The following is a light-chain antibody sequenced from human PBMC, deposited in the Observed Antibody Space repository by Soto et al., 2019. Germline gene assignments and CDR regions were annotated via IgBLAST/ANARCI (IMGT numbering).Light chain of an antibody. V-gene: IGKV1-5*01. CDR1: QSISTW. CDR3: QQYNTFST. Sequence: DIQVTQSPSTLSASVGDRVTITCRASQSISTWLAWYQQKPGKAPKLLIFDASTLQSGVPSRFSGSGSGTEFTLTISSLQPDDFATYYCQQYNTFSTFGQGTNVDIK. CDR2: DAS. J-gene: IGKJ1*01.